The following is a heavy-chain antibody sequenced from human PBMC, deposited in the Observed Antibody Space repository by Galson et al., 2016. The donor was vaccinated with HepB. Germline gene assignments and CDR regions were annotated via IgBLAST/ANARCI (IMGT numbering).Heavy chain of an antibody. V-gene: IGHV5-51*01. CDR3: ARQNRDFWDAFDM. CDR1: GYSFSSYK. Sequence: QSGAEVKKPGESLNISCKGSGYSFSSYKIGWVRQMPGKGLEWVGTVQPGDSAVTYSPSFEGQVSISVDKSITSAHLQWNSLKASDTAMYYCARQNRDFWDAFDMWGQGTRVTVSS. CDR2: VQPGDSAV. J-gene: IGHJ3*02. D-gene: IGHD3-3*01.